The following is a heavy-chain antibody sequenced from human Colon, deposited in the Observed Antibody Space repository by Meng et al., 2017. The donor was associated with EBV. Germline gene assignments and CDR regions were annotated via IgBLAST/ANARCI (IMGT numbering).Heavy chain of an antibody. CDR2: IQYSGST. Sequence: DEAGPGLVEPSETLAHHCTGPGGSIRSTDYCLGWIRQSPGKGLEWIGNIQYSGSTSYNPSLKSRVTISLDTSKKQFSLKVSSVTAADSAVYYCARRGPSGNFSPWSQGALVTVSS. CDR1: GGSIRSTDYC. J-gene: IGHJ5*02. V-gene: IGHV4-39*07. CDR3: ARRGPSGNFSP. D-gene: IGHD3-10*01.